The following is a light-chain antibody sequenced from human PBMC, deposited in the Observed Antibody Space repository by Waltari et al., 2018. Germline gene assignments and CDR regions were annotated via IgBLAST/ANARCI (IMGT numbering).Light chain of an antibody. CDR1: SSNIGAGYD. V-gene: IGLV1-40*01. CDR3: QSYDSSLSGGV. CDR2: GNS. J-gene: IGLJ2*01. Sequence: QSVLTQPPSVSGAPGQRVTISCTGSSSNIGAGYDVHWYQQLPGTAPKLLIYGNSNRPSGVPDRFSGSKSGTSASLAITGLQAEDEADDYCQSYDSSLSGGVFGGGTKLIVL.